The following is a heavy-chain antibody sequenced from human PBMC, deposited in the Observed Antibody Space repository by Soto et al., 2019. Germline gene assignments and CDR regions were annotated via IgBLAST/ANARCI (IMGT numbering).Heavy chain of an antibody. V-gene: IGHV6-1*01. CDR2: TYYRSKWYN. J-gene: IGHJ6*02. CDR3: ARVSSGWYLRTGYYYYGMDV. CDR1: GDSVSSNSAA. Sequence: SQTLSLTCAISGDSVSSNSAAWNWISQSPSRGLEWLGRTYYRSKWYNDYAVSVKSRITLNTDTSKNQYSLQLNSVTPEDEAVYYCARVSSGWYLRTGYYYYGMDVWGQGTTVTVSS. D-gene: IGHD6-19*01.